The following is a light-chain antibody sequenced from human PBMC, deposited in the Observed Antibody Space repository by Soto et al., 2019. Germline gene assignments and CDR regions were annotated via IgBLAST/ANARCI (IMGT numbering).Light chain of an antibody. CDR1: QSVSSN. CDR2: GAS. Sequence: ETGMTQSLFPLSVSPGERATLSCRASQSVSSNLAWYQQKPGQAPRLLIYGASSRATGIPDRFSGSGSGTDFTLTISRLEPEDFAVYYCQQYGSSPPITFGQGTRLEIK. V-gene: IGKV3-20*01. J-gene: IGKJ5*01. CDR3: QQYGSSPPIT.